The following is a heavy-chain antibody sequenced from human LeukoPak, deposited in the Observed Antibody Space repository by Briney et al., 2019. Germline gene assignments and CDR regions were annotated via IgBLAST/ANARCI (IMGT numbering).Heavy chain of an antibody. CDR3: AKDSESGHNWAPFDH. Sequence: PGGSLRLSCAASGFTFSSYWMHWVRQAPGKGLVWVSRINSDGSSTSYADSVKGRFTISRDNAKNTLYLQMNSLRPEDTAVYYCAKDSESGHNWAPFDHWGQGTLVTVSS. CDR1: GFTFSSYW. V-gene: IGHV3-74*01. CDR2: INSDGSST. J-gene: IGHJ5*02. D-gene: IGHD3-3*01.